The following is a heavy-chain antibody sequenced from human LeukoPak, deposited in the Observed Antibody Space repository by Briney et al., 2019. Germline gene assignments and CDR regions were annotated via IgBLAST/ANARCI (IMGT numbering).Heavy chain of an antibody. V-gene: IGHV4-39*07. D-gene: IGHD6-13*01. CDR1: GGSISSSSYY. CDR2: IYYSGST. Sequence: SETLSLTCTVSGGSISSSSYYWAWIRQPPGKGLEWIGSIYYSGSTYDNPSLKSRVTISVDTSKNQFSLELSSVTAADTAVYYCARPAAGTTYYFDYWGQGTLVTVSS. J-gene: IGHJ4*02. CDR3: ARPAAGTTYYFDY.